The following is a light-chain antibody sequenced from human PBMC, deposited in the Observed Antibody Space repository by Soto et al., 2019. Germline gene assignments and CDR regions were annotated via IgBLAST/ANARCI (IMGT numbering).Light chain of an antibody. Sequence: QSALTQPASVSGSPVQSITISCTGTSSDVGSYNLVSWYQQHPGKAPKLMIYEGSKRPSGVSNRFSGSKSGNTASLTISGLQAEDEADYYCCSYAGTNTVHVVFGGGTKLTVL. V-gene: IGLV2-23*03. CDR1: SSDVGSYNL. CDR3: CSYAGTNTVHVV. J-gene: IGLJ2*01. CDR2: EGS.